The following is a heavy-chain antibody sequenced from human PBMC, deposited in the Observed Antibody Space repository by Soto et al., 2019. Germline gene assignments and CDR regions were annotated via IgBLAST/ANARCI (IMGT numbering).Heavy chain of an antibody. CDR3: ARGRGYYGMDV. Sequence: QVQLQQWGAGLLKPSETLSLTCAVYGGSFSGYYWSWIRQPPGKGLEWIGEINHSGSTNYNPSLKSRVTISVDTSKNQFSLKLSSVTAAATAVYYCARGRGYYGMDVWGQGTTVTVSS. J-gene: IGHJ6*02. CDR2: INHSGST. V-gene: IGHV4-34*01. CDR1: GGSFSGYY.